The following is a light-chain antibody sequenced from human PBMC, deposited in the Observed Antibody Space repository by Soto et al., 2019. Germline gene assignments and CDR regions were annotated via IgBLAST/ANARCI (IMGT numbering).Light chain of an antibody. Sequence: EIVLTQSPAILSLSPGERATLSCRASQSVGIYLAWYQQKRGQAPRLLIYGAPNRATGIPARFSGRGSGTDFTLTISSLEPEDFAVYYCQHRTNWPWTFGQGTKVEIK. CDR3: QHRTNWPWT. CDR1: QSVGIY. V-gene: IGKV3-11*01. CDR2: GAP. J-gene: IGKJ1*01.